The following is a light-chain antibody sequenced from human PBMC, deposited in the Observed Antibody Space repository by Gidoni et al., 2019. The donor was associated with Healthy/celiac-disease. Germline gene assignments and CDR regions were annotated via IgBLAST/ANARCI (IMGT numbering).Light chain of an antibody. CDR1: QSVSSSY. V-gene: IGKV3-20*01. Sequence: EIVLTQSPGTLSFSPGERATLSCRASQSVSSSYLAWYQQKPGQAHRLLIYGASSRATGIPDRFSGSGSGTDFTLTISRLEPEDFAVYYCQQYGSSPRTFGQGTKVEIK. J-gene: IGKJ1*01. CDR3: QQYGSSPRT. CDR2: GAS.